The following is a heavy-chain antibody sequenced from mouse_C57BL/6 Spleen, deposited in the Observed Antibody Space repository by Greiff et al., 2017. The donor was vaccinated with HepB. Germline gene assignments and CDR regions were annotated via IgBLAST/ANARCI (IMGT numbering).Heavy chain of an antibody. Sequence: EVQLQQSGPELVKPGASVKIPCKASGYTFTDYNMDWVKQSHGKSLEWIGDINPNNGGTIYNQKFKGKATLTVDKSSSTAYMELRSLTSEDTAVYYCARLYGSSYVYFDVWGTGTTVTVSS. J-gene: IGHJ1*03. V-gene: IGHV1-18*01. CDR3: ARLYGSSYVYFDV. D-gene: IGHD1-1*01. CDR1: GYTFTDYN. CDR2: INPNNGGT.